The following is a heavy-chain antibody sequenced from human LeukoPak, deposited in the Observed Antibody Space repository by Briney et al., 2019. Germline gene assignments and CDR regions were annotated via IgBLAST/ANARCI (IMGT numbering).Heavy chain of an antibody. CDR1: GFTFSNYA. CDR3: ARGNWNYPFDY. D-gene: IGHD1-7*01. J-gene: IGHJ4*02. Sequence: GGSLRLSCAASGFTFSNYAMTWVRQAPGKGLEWLSTVSGNGDSTYYAESVRGRFTISRDNSKNTLYLQMNSLRAEDTAVYYCARGNWNYPFDYWGQGTLVTVSS. CDR2: VSGNGDST. V-gene: IGHV3-23*01.